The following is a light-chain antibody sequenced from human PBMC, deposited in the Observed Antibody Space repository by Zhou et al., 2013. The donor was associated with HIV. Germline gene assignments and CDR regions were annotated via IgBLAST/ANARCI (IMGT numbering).Light chain of an antibody. CDR1: EAISTY. Sequence: DIQLTQSPSFLSASVGDRVTITCRASEAISTYLAWYQQKPGKAPKLLIHAASTLLSGVPSRFSGSGSGTQFTLTITSVQREDVATYYCQQSYSIPRTFGPGPKW. CDR2: AAS. J-gene: IGKJ3*01. CDR3: QQSYSIPRT. V-gene: IGKV1-9*01.